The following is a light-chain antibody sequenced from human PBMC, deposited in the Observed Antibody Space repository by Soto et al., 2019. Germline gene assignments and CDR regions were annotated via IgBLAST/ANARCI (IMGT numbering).Light chain of an antibody. J-gene: IGKJ1*01. CDR2: KAS. V-gene: IGKV1-5*03. Sequence: DIQMTQSPSALSASVGDRVTITCRASQSISSWLAWYQQKPGKAPKLLIYKASSLESGVPSRFSGSVSGTEFTRTISSLQPDDVATYYGQQYSSYSWTFGEGTKVEIK. CDR1: QSISSW. CDR3: QQYSSYSWT.